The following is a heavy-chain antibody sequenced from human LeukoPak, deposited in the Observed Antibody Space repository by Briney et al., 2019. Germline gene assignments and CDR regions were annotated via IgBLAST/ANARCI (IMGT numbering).Heavy chain of an antibody. CDR1: GGSISSSSYY. CDR2: IYYSGSA. D-gene: IGHD4-11*01. CDR3: TTVTISGFDY. V-gene: IGHV4-39*07. J-gene: IGHJ4*02. Sequence: PSETLSLTCTVSGGSISSSSYYWGWIRQPPGKGLEWIGSIYYSGSAYYNPSLKSRVTISLDMSKNQFSLKLSSVTAADTAVYYCTTVTISGFDYWSQGTLVTVSS.